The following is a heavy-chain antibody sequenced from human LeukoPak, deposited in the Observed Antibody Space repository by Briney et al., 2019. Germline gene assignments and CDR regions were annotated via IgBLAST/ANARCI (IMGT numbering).Heavy chain of an antibody. CDR1: GFTFSDNY. D-gene: IGHD6-19*01. CDR3: ARDGGSAWFLDY. J-gene: IGHJ4*02. CDR2: ISSSGNTT. V-gene: IGHV3-11*04. Sequence: GGSLRLSCAASGFTFSDNYMSWIRQAPGKGLEWVSYISSSGNTTKNADSVKGRFTITRDNAKNSLYLQMNSLRAEDTAVYYCARDGGSAWFLDYWGQGTLVTVSS.